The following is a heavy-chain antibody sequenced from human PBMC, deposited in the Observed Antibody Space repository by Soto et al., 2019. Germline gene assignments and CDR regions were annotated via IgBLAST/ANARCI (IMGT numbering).Heavy chain of an antibody. D-gene: IGHD6-19*01. J-gene: IGHJ1*01. V-gene: IGHV3-9*01. Sequence: EVQLVESGGGLVQPGRSLRLSCAASGFTFDDYAMHWVRQAPGKGLEWVSGISWNSGSIGYADSVKGRFTISRDNAKNSLYLPMNSLRAEDTALYYCAKAAGYSSWQTEEYFQHWGQGTLVTVSS. CDR3: AKAAGYSSWQTEEYFQH. CDR2: ISWNSGSI. CDR1: GFTFDDYA.